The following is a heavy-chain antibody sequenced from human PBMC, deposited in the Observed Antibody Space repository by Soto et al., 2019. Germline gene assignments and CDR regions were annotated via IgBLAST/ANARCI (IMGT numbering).Heavy chain of an antibody. CDR3: AKDPTRRNSGYDSSFDY. V-gene: IGHV3-9*01. D-gene: IGHD5-12*01. CDR2: ISWNSGSI. J-gene: IGHJ4*02. Sequence: GGSLRLSCAGSGFPFDGYAMHWVRQAPGKGLEWVSGISWNSGSIGYADSVKGRFTISRDNAKNSLYLQMNSLRAEDTALYYCAKDPTRRNSGYDSSFDYWGQGTLVTVS. CDR1: GFPFDGYA.